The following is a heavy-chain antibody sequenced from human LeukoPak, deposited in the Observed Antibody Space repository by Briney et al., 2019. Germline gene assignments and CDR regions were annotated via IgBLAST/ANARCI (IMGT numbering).Heavy chain of an antibody. Sequence: ASVKVSCKASGGTFSSYAISWVRQAPGQGLEWMGIINPSGGSTSYAQKFQGRVTMTRDTSTSTVYMELSSLRSDDTAVYYCARPGARYYDSSGYAFDYWGQGTLVTVSS. D-gene: IGHD3-22*01. CDR1: GGTFSSYA. CDR3: ARPGARYYDSSGYAFDY. V-gene: IGHV1-46*01. J-gene: IGHJ4*02. CDR2: INPSGGST.